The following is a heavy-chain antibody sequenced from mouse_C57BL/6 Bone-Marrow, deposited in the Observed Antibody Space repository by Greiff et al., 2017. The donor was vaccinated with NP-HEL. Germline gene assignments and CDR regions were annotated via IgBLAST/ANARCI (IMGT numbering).Heavy chain of an antibody. D-gene: IGHD3-2*02. Sequence: QVQLQQSGAELVMPGASVKLSCKASGYTFTSYWMHWVKQRPGQGLEWIGEIDPSDSYTNYNHKFKGKSTLTVDKSSSTAYMQLSSLTSEDSAVYYCARGRLGYYWGQGTTLTVSS. CDR3: ARGRLGYY. CDR1: GYTFTSYW. J-gene: IGHJ2*01. CDR2: IDPSDSYT. V-gene: IGHV1-69*01.